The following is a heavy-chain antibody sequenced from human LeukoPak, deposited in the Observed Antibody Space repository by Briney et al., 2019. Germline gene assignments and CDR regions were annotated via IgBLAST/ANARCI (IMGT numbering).Heavy chain of an antibody. V-gene: IGHV3-23*01. CDR2: ISGSGGST. J-gene: IGHJ4*02. CDR1: GFTFSSYA. CDR3: ARVNYYGSGRYFDY. Sequence: PGGSLRLSCAASGFTFSSYAMSWVRQAPGKGLEWVSAISGSGGSTYYADSVKGRFTISRDNSKNTLYLQMNSLRAEDTAVYYCARVNYYGSGRYFDYWGQGTLVTVSS. D-gene: IGHD3-10*01.